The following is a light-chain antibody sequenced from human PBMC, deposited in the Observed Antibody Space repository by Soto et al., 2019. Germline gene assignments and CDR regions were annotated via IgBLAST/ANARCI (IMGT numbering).Light chain of an antibody. V-gene: IGKV1-12*01. CDR1: RDISNS. J-gene: IGKJ1*01. Sequence: DIQMTQSPSSVSSSVGDRLTITCRASRDISNSLAWYQQTPGKAPKLLLRGASSLHRGVPSRFSGSGAETEFTLTITSLNPEDFATYYCQQTSAFPSTCGQGTKVDIK. CDR2: GAS. CDR3: QQTSAFPST.